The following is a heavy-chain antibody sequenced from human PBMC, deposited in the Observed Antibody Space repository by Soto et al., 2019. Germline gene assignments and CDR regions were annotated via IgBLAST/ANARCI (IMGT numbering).Heavy chain of an antibody. CDR1: NYTFTNYG. Sequence: QVQLVQSGAEVKKPGASVKVSCKASNYTFTNYGISWVRQAPGQGLEWMGWISAYNGNTNYAQKLQGRGTMTTDTSTSTAYMELRSLGSDDTAVYYCAREGLDYYESSGYYYGPFFDYWGQGTLVTVSS. D-gene: IGHD3-22*01. CDR3: AREGLDYYESSGYYYGPFFDY. J-gene: IGHJ4*02. V-gene: IGHV1-18*01. CDR2: ISAYNGNT.